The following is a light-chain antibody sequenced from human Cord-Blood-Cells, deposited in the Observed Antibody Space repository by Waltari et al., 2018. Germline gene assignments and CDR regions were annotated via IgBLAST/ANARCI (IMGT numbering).Light chain of an antibody. CDR2: GAS. CDR1: QSVSSN. V-gene: IGKV3-15*01. J-gene: IGKJ2*01. Sequence: EIVMTQSPATLSVSPGERATLSCRASQSVSSNLAWYQQKPGQAPRLRIYGASTRATGIPARFSGSGSGTEFTRTISSLQSEDFAVYYCQQYNNWPYTFGQGTKLEIK. CDR3: QQYNNWPYT.